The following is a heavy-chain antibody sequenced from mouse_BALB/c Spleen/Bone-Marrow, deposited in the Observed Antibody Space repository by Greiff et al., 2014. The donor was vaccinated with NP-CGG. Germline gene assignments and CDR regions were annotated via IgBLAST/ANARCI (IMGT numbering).Heavy chain of an antibody. CDR2: IDPCDSEA. CDR3: ARSGSNFGRFFNV. CDR1: GYTFTSYW. J-gene: IGHJ1*01. V-gene: IGHV1-74*01. Sequence: VQLQQSGAELVRPGASVNLSCKASGYTFTSYWMNWVMQRPEQGLEWIGRIDPCDSEAHYNQKFKDKAILTVDKSSSTAYMQLISLTSEDSAVYYCARSGSNFGRFFNVWGAGTTVTVSS. D-gene: IGHD2-5*01.